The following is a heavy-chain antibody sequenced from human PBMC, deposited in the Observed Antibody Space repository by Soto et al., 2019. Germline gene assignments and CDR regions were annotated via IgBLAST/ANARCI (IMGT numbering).Heavy chain of an antibody. Sequence: PGGSLRLSCAGSGFTFSSYGMHWVRQAPGKGLEWVAVISYDGSNKYYADSVKGRFTISRDNSKNTLYLQMNSLRAEDTAVYYCAKGRGYCSSTSCSSYYYYGMDVWGQGTTVTVSS. CDR1: GFTFSSYG. V-gene: IGHV3-30*18. CDR2: ISYDGSNK. CDR3: AKGRGYCSSTSCSSYYYYGMDV. J-gene: IGHJ6*02. D-gene: IGHD2-2*01.